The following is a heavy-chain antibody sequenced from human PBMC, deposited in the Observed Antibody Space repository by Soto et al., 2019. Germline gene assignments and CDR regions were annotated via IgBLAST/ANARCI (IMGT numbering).Heavy chain of an antibody. CDR2: SSGSTSIT. J-gene: IGHJ4*02. CDR1: GFRCSDQY. D-gene: IGHD3-10*01. V-gene: IGHV3-11*01. CDR3: ASDPYYYASGF. Sequence: PGGSLRLSCAASGFRCSDQYMTWIRQAPGQGRDWVSKSSGSTSITYYADCVKGRFTVSRDNAKNSLYLQMNSLRAEDTAVYYCASDPYYYASGFWGQGTLVTVSS.